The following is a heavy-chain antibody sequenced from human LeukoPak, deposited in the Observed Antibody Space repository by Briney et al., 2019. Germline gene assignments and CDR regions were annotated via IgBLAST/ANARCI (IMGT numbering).Heavy chain of an antibody. J-gene: IGHJ4*02. CDR1: GFTFDDYT. D-gene: IGHD6-19*01. V-gene: IGHV3-43*01. CDR3: GKDIGWRSEGVDY. CDR2: ISRDGYNT. Sequence: GGSLRLSCAASGFTFDDYTMRWVRHAPGKCLEWVSVISRDGYNTYYADSVKGRFTISRDKSKNSLYLQMNSLRTEDTALYYCGKDIGWRSEGVDYWGQGTLVTVSS.